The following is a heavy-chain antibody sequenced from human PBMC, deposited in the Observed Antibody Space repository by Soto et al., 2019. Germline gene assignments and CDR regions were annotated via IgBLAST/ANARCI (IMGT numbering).Heavy chain of an antibody. CDR3: TRHDYCSGGSCYYYGMDV. Sequence: GSLRLSCAASGFTFSGSAMHWVRQASGKGLEWVGLIRSKANNYATVYAASVKGRFTISRDDSKNTAYLQMNSLKTEDTAVYYCTRHDYCSGGSCYYYGMDVWGQGTTVTVSS. CDR1: GFTFSGSA. D-gene: IGHD2-15*01. CDR2: IRSKANNYAT. J-gene: IGHJ6*02. V-gene: IGHV3-73*01.